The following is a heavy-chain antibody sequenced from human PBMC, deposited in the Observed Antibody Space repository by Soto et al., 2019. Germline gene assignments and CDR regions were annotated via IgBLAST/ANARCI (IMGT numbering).Heavy chain of an antibody. CDR1: GGSISSYY. J-gene: IGHJ4*02. Sequence: QVQLQESGPGLVKPSETLSLTCTVSGGSISSYYWSWIRQPPGKGLEWIGYIYYSGSTNYNPSLKRRATISVDTSKNQFSLKLSSATAADTAVYYCARRWGTYFDYWGQGTLVTVSS. V-gene: IGHV4-59*01. CDR3: ARRWGTYFDY. CDR2: IYYSGST. D-gene: IGHD7-27*01.